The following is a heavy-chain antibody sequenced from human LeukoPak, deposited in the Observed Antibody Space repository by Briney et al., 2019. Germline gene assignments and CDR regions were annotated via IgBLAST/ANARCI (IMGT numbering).Heavy chain of an antibody. CDR2: INHSGYT. J-gene: IGHJ4*02. CDR1: GVSCNDYY. D-gene: IGHD4-17*01. Sequence: PSETLSLTCAVSGVSCNDYYLSWVRQTPGKGLEWIGEINHSGYTNDSPSLKSRVTLSIDTSRKQFSLNLRSVTVADTGIYYCARMTTGHDYWGQGTLVTVSS. V-gene: IGHV4-34*01. CDR3: ARMTTGHDY.